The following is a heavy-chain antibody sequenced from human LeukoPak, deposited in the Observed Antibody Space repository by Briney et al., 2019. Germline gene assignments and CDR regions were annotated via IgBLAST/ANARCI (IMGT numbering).Heavy chain of an antibody. CDR3: ARVLRFLEWPPYYYYYYGMDV. CDR2: IIPIFGTA. CDR1: GGTFSSYA. D-gene: IGHD3-3*01. Sequence: SVKVSCKASGGTFSSYAISWVRQAPGQGLEWMGGIIPIFGTANYAQKFQGKVTTTADESTSTAYMELSSLRSEDTAVYYCARVLRFLEWPPYYYYYYGMDVWGQGTTVTVSS. V-gene: IGHV1-69*13. J-gene: IGHJ6*02.